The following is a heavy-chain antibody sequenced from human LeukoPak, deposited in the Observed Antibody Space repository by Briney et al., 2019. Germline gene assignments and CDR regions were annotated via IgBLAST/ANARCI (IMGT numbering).Heavy chain of an antibody. CDR2: ISGSGGST. CDR1: GFTFSRWA. Sequence: GGSLGLSCAASGFTFSRWAMRWVRQAAGRGRAWVAAISGSGGSTDYADSVKGRFTISRDNSKSTLYLKTNSLRAEDTAVYYCAKGLGYCTNGVCYTSMPYFDYWGQGTLVTVSS. J-gene: IGHJ4*02. V-gene: IGHV3-23*01. CDR3: AKGLGYCTNGVCYTSMPYFDY. D-gene: IGHD2-8*01.